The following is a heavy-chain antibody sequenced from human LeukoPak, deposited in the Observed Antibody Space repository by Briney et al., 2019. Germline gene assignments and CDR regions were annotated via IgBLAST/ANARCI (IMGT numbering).Heavy chain of an antibody. CDR1: GDSVSSNSAA. V-gene: IGHV6-1*01. CDR2: TYYRSKWYN. Sequence: SQTLSPTCAISGDSVSSNSAAWNWIRQSPSRGLEWLGRTYYRSKWYNDYAVSVKSRITINPDTSKNQFSLQLNSVTPEDTAVYYCARTAPYDSSGYSPFDPWGQGTLVTVSS. CDR3: ARTAPYDSSGYSPFDP. J-gene: IGHJ5*02. D-gene: IGHD3-22*01.